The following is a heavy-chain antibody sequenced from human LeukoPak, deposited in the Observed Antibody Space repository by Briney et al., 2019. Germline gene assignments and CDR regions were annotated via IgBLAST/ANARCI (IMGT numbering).Heavy chain of an antibody. D-gene: IGHD6-13*01. V-gene: IGHV4-59*08. CDR2: TYYSGST. Sequence: SETLSLTCTVSGGSINNYYWSWIRQPPGKGLEWIGYTYYSGSTNYNPSLKSRVTISVDTSKNQFSLRLSSVTAADTALYYCARSEGIAAAGHSNFYFDYWGQGTLVTVSS. J-gene: IGHJ4*02. CDR1: GGSINNYY. CDR3: ARSEGIAAAGHSNFYFDY.